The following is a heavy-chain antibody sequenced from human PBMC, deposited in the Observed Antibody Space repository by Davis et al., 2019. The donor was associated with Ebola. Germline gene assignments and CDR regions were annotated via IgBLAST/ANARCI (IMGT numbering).Heavy chain of an antibody. CDR2: INAGNGNT. D-gene: IGHD3-16*02. V-gene: IGHV1-3*01. J-gene: IGHJ5*02. CDR3: ARDRFWGPDYIWGSYRDSGGVGFDP. Sequence: AASVKVSCKASGYTFTSYAMHWVRQAPGQRLEWMGWINAGNGNTKYSQKFQGRVTITRDTSASTAYMELSSLRSEDTALYYCARDRFWGPDYIWGSYRDSGGVGFDPWGQGTLVTVSS. CDR1: GYTFTSYA.